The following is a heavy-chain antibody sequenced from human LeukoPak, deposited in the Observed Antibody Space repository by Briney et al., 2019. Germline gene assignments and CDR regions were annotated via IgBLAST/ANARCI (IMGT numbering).Heavy chain of an antibody. CDR1: GFTFSSYW. Sequence: GGSLRLSCAASGFTFSSYWMSWVRQAPGKGLEWVANIKQDGSEKYYVDSVKGRFTISRDNAKNSLYLQMNSLRAGDTAVYCCARAAYSSTWYSRYFDLWGRGTLVTVSS. J-gene: IGHJ2*01. CDR3: ARAAYSSTWYSRYFDL. V-gene: IGHV3-7*01. CDR2: IKQDGSEK. D-gene: IGHD6-13*01.